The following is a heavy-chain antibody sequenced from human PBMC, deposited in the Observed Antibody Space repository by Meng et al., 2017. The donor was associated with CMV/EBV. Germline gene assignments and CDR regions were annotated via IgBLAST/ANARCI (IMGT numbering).Heavy chain of an antibody. D-gene: IGHD5-24*01. V-gene: IGHV3-20*04. CDR2: INWNGGST. J-gene: IGHJ5*02. Sequence: GESLKIPCEAPGFTFDDYGMSWVRQAPGKGLEWVSGINWNGGSTGYADSVKGRFTISRENAKNSLYLQMNSLRAEDTALYYCARDPVEMATITGGFDPWGQGTLVTVSS. CDR1: GFTFDDYG. CDR3: ARDPVEMATITGGFDP.